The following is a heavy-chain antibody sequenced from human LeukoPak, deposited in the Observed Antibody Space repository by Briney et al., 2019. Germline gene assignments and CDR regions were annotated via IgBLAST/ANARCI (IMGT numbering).Heavy chain of an antibody. CDR3: ARVPGEDYYYYGMDV. V-gene: IGHV1-69*04. CDR2: IIPILGIA. D-gene: IGHD7-27*01. CDR1: GGTFSSYA. Sequence: SVTVSCTASGGTFSSYAISWVRQAPGQGLEWMGRIIPILGIANYAQKFQGRVTITADKSTSTAYMELSSLRSEDTAVYYCARVPGEDYYYYGMDVWGQGTTVTVSS. J-gene: IGHJ6*02.